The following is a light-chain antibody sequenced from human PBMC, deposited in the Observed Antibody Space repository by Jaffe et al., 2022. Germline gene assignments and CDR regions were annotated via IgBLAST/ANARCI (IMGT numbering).Light chain of an antibody. Sequence: SHELTQPPSVSVSPGQTARITCSGDVLPNQFASWYQQKPGQAPLLLIYKDTQRPSGIPERFSGSSSGTTVTLTISGVQAEDEADYYCQSADNSGPYSYVFGTGTKVTVL. V-gene: IGLV3-25*03. CDR3: QSADNSGPYSYV. CDR2: KDT. J-gene: IGLJ1*01. CDR1: VLPNQF.